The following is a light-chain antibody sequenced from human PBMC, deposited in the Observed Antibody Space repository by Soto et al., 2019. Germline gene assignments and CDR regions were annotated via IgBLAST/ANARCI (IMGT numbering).Light chain of an antibody. V-gene: IGKV1-27*01. CDR2: AAS. Sequence: DIQLTQSPSSLSASVGDSVTITCRASQGISNYLAWYQQKPGKVPKLLIYAASTLQTGVPSRFSGSGSGTDFTLTISSLQPEDVATYYCQKYNSAPRTFGQGPKVEIK. CDR3: QKYNSAPRT. CDR1: QGISNY. J-gene: IGKJ1*01.